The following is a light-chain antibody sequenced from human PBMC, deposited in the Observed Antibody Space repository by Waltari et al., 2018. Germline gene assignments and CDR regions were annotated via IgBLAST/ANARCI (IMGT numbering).Light chain of an antibody. Sequence: DIVMTQSPLSLPVTPGEPASISCKSSQSLLHNNGYNSNGYNYSDWYLQKPGQSPQLLIYLGSNRASGVPDRFSGSGSGTNFTLRISRVEAEDVGVYYCMQALQTPRTFGQGTKLEI. CDR1: QSLLHNNGYNSNGYNY. J-gene: IGKJ2*01. CDR2: LGS. CDR3: MQALQTPRT. V-gene: IGKV2-28*01.